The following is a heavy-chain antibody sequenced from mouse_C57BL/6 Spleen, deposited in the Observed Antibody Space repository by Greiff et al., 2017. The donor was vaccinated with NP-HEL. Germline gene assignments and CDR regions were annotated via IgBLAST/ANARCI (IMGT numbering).Heavy chain of an antibody. J-gene: IGHJ4*01. CDR3: ARQEDYAMDY. V-gene: IGHV5-17*01. CDR1: GFTFSDYG. Sequence: EVKVVESGGGLVKPGGSLKLSCAASGFTFSDYGMHWVRQAPEKGLEWVAYISSGSSTIYYADTVKGRFTISRDNAKNTLFLQMTSLRSEDTAMYYCARQEDYAMDYWGQGTSVTVSS. CDR2: ISSGSSTI.